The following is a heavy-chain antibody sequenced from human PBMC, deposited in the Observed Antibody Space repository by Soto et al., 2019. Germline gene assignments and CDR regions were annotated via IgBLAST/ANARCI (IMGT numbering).Heavy chain of an antibody. CDR1: GFTFSTYA. CDR3: VKAGAVVPTPSGWFGP. D-gene: IGHD1-26*01. Sequence: GGSLRLSCAASGFTFSTYAMNWVRQAPGKGLEWDAGLSGNSGSTYYADSVKGRFTISRDNSKNTLYLQMNRLRAEETDIYYCVKAGAVVPTPSGWFGPWGQGTLVTVSS. CDR2: LSGNSGST. J-gene: IGHJ5*02. V-gene: IGHV3-23*01.